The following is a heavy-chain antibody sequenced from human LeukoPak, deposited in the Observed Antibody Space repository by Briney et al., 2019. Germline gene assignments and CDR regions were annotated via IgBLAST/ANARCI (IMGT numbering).Heavy chain of an antibody. CDR2: ISSSGSTI. Sequence: PGGSLRLSCAASGFTFSDYYMNWIRQAPGKGLEWVSYISSSGSTIYYADSVKGRFTISRDNAKNSLYLQMNSLKTEDTAVYYCTSDLHCSSTSCFDYWGQGTLVTVSS. CDR3: TSDLHCSSTSCFDY. D-gene: IGHD2-2*01. J-gene: IGHJ4*02. CDR1: GFTFSDYY. V-gene: IGHV3-11*01.